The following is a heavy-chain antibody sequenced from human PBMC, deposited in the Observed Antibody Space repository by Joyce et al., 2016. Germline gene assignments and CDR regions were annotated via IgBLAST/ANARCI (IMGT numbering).Heavy chain of an antibody. CDR3: ARDLYLTTVERGNY. V-gene: IGHV3-53*01. CDR1: GFIVSSNY. CDR2: ISGADTT. D-gene: IGHD4-23*01. Sequence: EVQLVESGGGLIQPGGSLRLSCAASGFIVSSNYMTWVRQAPGKGLEWVSVISGADTTHYADSVKGRFTISRDNSKNTLYLQMNSLRAEDTAVYYCARDLYLTTVERGNYWGQGTLVTVSS. J-gene: IGHJ4*02.